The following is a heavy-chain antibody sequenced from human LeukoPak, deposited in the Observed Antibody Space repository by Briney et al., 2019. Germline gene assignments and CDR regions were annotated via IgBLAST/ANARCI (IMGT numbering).Heavy chain of an antibody. CDR3: ARGSITISGSIIRALDN. CDR2: MNPNSGNT. D-gene: IGHD3-3*01. CDR1: GYTFTSYD. V-gene: IGHV1-8*01. Sequence: ASVKVSCKASGYTFTSYDINWVRQATGQGLEWMGWMNPNSGNTGYAQKFQGRATMTRDTSISTVYMEMSRLRSDDTAVYYCARGSITISGSIIRALDNWGQGTLVTVSS. J-gene: IGHJ4*02.